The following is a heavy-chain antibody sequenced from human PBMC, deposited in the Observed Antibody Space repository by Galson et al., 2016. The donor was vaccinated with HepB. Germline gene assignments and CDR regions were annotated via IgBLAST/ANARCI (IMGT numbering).Heavy chain of an antibody. V-gene: IGHV1-18*03. D-gene: IGHD2/OR15-2a*01. Sequence: SVKVSCKASGYTFTTSGISWVRQAPGQGLEWKGWISTYSGNTKYAQKFQGGLTLTTDSSTTTAYMELRSLRFDDMALYYCARDVQYRFDSWGQGTLVTVSS. J-gene: IGHJ4*02. CDR2: ISTYSGNT. CDR3: ARDVQYRFDS. CDR1: GYTFTTSG.